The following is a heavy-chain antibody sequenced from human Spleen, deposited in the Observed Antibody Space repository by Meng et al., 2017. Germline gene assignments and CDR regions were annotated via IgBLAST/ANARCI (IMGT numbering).Heavy chain of an antibody. V-gene: IGHV3-43D*04. CDR3: ARGIAHYYYGMDV. CDR1: GFTFDDYV. J-gene: IGHJ6*02. Sequence: GESLKISCAASGFTFDDYVMHWVRQAPGKGLEWVSLISWDGGSTYHADSVKGRFTVSRDNSKNSLYLQMNSLRAEDTALYYCARGIAHYYYGMDVWGQGTTVTVSS. CDR2: ISWDGGST.